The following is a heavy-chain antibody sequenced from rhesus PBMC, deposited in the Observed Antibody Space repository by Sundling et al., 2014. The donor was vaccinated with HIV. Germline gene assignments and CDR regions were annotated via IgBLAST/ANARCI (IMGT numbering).Heavy chain of an antibody. J-gene: IGHJ4*01. D-gene: IGHD5-24*01. Sequence: QVQLQESGPGLVKPSETLSLTCAVSGGSISSSNWWSWIRQPPGKGLEWIGSISGNSASTYYNPSLKSRVTISRDTSKNRFSLKLSSVTAADTAVYYCTIVVDGYRFRYWGQGVLVTVSS. CDR1: GGSISSSNW. V-gene: IGHV4-65*02. CDR3: TIVVDGYRFRY. CDR2: ISGNSAST.